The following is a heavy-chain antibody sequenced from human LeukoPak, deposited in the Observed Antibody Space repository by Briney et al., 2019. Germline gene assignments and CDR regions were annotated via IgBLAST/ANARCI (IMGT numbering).Heavy chain of an antibody. CDR1: GGTFSGYY. D-gene: IGHD3-3*01. V-gene: IGHV4-34*01. J-gene: IGHJ6*02. Sequence: SETLSLTCAVYGGTFSGYYWSWIRQPPGKGLEWIGEINHSGSTNYNPSLKSRVTISVDTSKNQFSLKLSSVTAADTAVYYCARDPKTIFGVVISQYYYYGMDVWGQGTTVTVSS. CDR3: ARDPKTIFGVVISQYYYYGMDV. CDR2: INHSGST.